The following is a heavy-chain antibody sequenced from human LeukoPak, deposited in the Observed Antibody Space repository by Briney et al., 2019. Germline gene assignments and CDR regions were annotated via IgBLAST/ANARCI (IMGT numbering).Heavy chain of an antibody. CDR2: IYPGDSDT. Sequence: GESLKISCKGFGYSFTSYWIGWVRQMPGKGLEWVGIIYPGDSDTRYSPSFQGQVTISADKSISPASLQWSSLKASATAMYYCARRGYCSGGSCYSHAFDIWGQGTMVTVSS. J-gene: IGHJ3*02. V-gene: IGHV5-51*01. CDR1: GYSFTSYW. CDR3: ARRGYCSGGSCYSHAFDI. D-gene: IGHD2-15*01.